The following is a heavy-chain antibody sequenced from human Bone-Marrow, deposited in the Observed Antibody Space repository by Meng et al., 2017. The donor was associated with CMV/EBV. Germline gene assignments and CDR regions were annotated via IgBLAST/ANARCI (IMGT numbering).Heavy chain of an antibody. Sequence: GGSLRLSCAASGFTFSSYGMHWVRQAPGKGLEWVAFIRYDGSNKYYADSVKGRFTISRDNSKNTLYPQMNSLRAEDTAVYYCANGIVEEANGMDVWGQGTTVTVSS. CDR3: ANGIVEEANGMDV. CDR2: IRYDGSNK. CDR1: GFTFSSYG. J-gene: IGHJ6*02. D-gene: IGHD2-21*01. V-gene: IGHV3-30*02.